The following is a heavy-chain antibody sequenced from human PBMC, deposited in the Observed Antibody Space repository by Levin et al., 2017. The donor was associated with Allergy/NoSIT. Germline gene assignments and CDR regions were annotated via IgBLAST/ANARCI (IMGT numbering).Heavy chain of an antibody. CDR3: AKDTRSSTSCYGCYYYGMDV. J-gene: IGHJ6*02. Sequence: GGSLRLSCAASGFTFSSYAMSWVRQAPGKGLEWVSAISGSGGSTYYADSVKGRFTISRDNSKNTLYLQMNSLRAEDTAVYYCAKDTRSSTSCYGCYYYGMDVWGQGTTVTVSS. CDR2: ISGSGGST. CDR1: GFTFSSYA. V-gene: IGHV3-23*01. D-gene: IGHD2-2*01.